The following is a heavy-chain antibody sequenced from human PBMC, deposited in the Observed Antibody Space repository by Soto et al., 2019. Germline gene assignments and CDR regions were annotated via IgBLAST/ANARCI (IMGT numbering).Heavy chain of an antibody. CDR3: ATGIFGVVKGNWFDH. CDR2: ISYDGSNK. V-gene: IGHV3-30*03. J-gene: IGHJ5*02. Sequence: XGFLRLSCAAAGFTFSSYGMHWVRQAPGKGLEWVAVISYDGSNKYYADSVKGRFTISRDNSKNTLYLQMNSLRAEDTAVYYCATGIFGVVKGNWFDHWGQGTLVTVSS. CDR1: GFTFSSYG. D-gene: IGHD3-3*01.